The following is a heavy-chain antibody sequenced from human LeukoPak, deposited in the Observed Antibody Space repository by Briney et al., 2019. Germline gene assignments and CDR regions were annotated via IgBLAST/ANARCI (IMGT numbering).Heavy chain of an antibody. CDR1: GGSFSGYY. Sequence: PSETLSLTCAVYGGSFSGYYWSWIRQPAGKGLEWIGRIYTSGSTNYNPSLKSRVTMSVDTSKNQFSLKLSSVTAADTAVYYCARAPASKYYFDYWGQGTLVTVSS. CDR2: IYTSGST. J-gene: IGHJ4*02. V-gene: IGHV4-59*10. CDR3: ARAPASKYYFDY.